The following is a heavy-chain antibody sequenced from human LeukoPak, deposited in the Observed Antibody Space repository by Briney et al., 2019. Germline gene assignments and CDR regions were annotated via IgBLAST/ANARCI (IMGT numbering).Heavy chain of an antibody. CDR2: ISSSTSTI. Sequence: PGGSLRLSCAASGLTFGSYWMHWVRQAPGKGLEWVSYISSSTSTIYYADSVKGRFTISRDNAKDSLYLQMNSLRAEDTAVYYCATVVGYYYYMDVWGKGTTVTVSS. D-gene: IGHD2-15*01. CDR3: ATVVGYYYYMDV. V-gene: IGHV3-48*01. J-gene: IGHJ6*03. CDR1: GLTFGSYW.